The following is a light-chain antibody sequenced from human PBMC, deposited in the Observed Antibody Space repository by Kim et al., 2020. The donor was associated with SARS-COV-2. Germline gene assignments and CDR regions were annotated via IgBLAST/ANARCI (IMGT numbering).Light chain of an antibody. CDR3: QQRSNWPPRLT. CDR1: QSVGTF. J-gene: IGKJ5*01. CDR2: DAS. V-gene: IGKV3-11*01. Sequence: PGERATRSCRASQSVGTFLAWYQQKPGQAPRLLISDASTRAAGIPPRFSGGGSGTDFTLTISSLETEDSAVYYCQQRSNWPPRLTFGQGTRREIK.